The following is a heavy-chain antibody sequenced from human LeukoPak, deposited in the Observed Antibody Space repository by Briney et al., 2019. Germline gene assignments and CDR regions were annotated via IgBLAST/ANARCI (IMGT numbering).Heavy chain of an antibody. Sequence: GASVKVSCKASGYTFTSYGISWVRQAPGQGLEWMGWINPNSGGTNSAQKFQGRVTMTRDTSISTAYMELSRLRSDDTAVYYCARQGSSWYGEVYYYYMDVWGKGTTVTISS. CDR3: ARQGSSWYGEVYYYYMDV. D-gene: IGHD6-13*01. V-gene: IGHV1-2*02. J-gene: IGHJ6*03. CDR1: GYTFTSYG. CDR2: INPNSGGT.